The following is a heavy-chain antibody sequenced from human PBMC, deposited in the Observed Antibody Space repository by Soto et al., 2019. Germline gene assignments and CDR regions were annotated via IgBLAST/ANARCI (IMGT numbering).Heavy chain of an antibody. CDR2: IYFGGST. CDR3: ARHTSSFAYYFPGMDI. D-gene: IGHD2-2*01. CDR1: GGSIISSDFF. J-gene: IGHJ6*02. V-gene: IGHV4-39*01. Sequence: QLQLQESGPGLVRPSETLSLTCTVSGGSIISSDFFWGWIRQPPGKGPEWIGSIYFGGSTFYNPSLKSRVTTSVDTSENQFSLTLNSVTAADTAVYYCARHTSSFAYYFPGMDIWGQGTAVNVSS.